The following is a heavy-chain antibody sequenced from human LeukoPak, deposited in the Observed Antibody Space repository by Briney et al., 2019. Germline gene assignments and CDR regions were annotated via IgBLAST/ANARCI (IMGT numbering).Heavy chain of an antibody. CDR3: TTEGTED. CDR2: IKIKTDGATT. J-gene: IGHJ4*02. Sequence: GGSPRPSCAASGFTPSNAWMSWVRHAPGEGLEWGWRIKIKTDGATTDYAARVKGRFTISRDNSKNTLYLRMNSLKTEDTAVYYCTTEGTEDWGQGTLVTVSS. CDR1: GFTPSNAW. V-gene: IGHV3-15*01.